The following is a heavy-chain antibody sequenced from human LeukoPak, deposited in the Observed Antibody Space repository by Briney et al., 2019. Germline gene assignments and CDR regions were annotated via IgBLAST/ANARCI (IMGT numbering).Heavy chain of an antibody. CDR2: IYYSGST. D-gene: IGHD2-2*01. J-gene: IGHJ5*02. V-gene: IGHV4-59*12. Sequence: ASETLSLTCTVSGGSISGYYWSWIRQPPGKGLEWIGYIYYSGSTRSNPSLKSRVTISVDTSKNQFSLKLSSVTAADTAVYYCARRPLYCSSTSCYLDPWGQGTLVTVSS. CDR1: GGSISGYY. CDR3: ARRPLYCSSTSCYLDP.